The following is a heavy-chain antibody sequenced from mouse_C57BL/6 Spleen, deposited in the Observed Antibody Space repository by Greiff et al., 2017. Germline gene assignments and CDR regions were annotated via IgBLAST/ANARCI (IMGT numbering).Heavy chain of an antibody. D-gene: IGHD2-2*01. CDR2: INPNNGGT. CDR1: GYTFTDYN. V-gene: IGHV1-22*01. CDR3: ARPLYYGYDGGFAY. Sequence: LQQSGPELVKPGASVKMSCKASGYTFTDYNMHWVKQSHGKSLEWIGYINPNNGGTSYNQKFKGKATLTVNKSSSTAYMELRSLTSEDSAVYYCARPLYYGYDGGFAYWGQGTLVTVSA. J-gene: IGHJ3*01.